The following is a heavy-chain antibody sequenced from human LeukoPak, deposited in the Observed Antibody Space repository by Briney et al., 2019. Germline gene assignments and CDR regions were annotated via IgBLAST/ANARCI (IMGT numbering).Heavy chain of an antibody. J-gene: IGHJ6*03. V-gene: IGHV3-21*01. CDR1: GFTFSSYS. CDR2: ISSSSSYI. CDR3: ARDRLVRGVIYYYYMDV. D-gene: IGHD3-10*01. Sequence: GGSLRLSCAASGFTFSSYSMNWVRQAPGKGLEWVSSISSSSSYIYYADSVKGRFTISRDNAKNSLYLQMNSLRAEDTAVYYCARDRLVRGVIYYYYMDVWGKGTTVTISS.